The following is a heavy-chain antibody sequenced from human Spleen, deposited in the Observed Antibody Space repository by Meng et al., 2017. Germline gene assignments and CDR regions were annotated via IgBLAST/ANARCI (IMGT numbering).Heavy chain of an antibody. V-gene: IGHV1-2*06. CDR2: IDPKNGDT. J-gene: IGHJ4*02. CDR1: GGNFSNYR. D-gene: IGHD6-13*01. Sequence: VRLVESGAEVGSPGASVKADCRASGGNFSNYRLNWVRQAPGQGLEWMGRIDPKNGDTHYAQKFQGRVTMTGDTSISTAYMDLSGLRSDDTAVYYCARDEDISAAGKLFGDYWGQGTLVTVSS. CDR3: ARDEDISAAGKLFGDY.